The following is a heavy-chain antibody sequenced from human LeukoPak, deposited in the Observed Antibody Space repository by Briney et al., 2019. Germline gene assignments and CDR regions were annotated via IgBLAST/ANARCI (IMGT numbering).Heavy chain of an antibody. CDR2: IYYSGST. Sequence: SETLSLTCTVSGGSISSYYWSWIRQPPGKGLEWIGYIYYSGSTNYNPSLKSRVTISVDTSKNQFSLQLSSVTAADTAVYYCARALREEPFDYWGQGTLVTVSS. V-gene: IGHV4-59*01. CDR1: GGSISSYY. CDR3: ARALREEPFDY. D-gene: IGHD3-16*01. J-gene: IGHJ4*02.